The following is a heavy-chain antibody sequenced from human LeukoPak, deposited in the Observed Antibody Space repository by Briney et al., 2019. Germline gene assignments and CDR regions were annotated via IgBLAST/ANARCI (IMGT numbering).Heavy chain of an antibody. Sequence: PSQTLSLTCTVSGGSISSGSYYWSWIRQPAGKGLEWIGSIYYSGSTYYNASLKSEVSISIDTSKNQFSLRLTSVTAADTAVYYCARQTGSGLFILPGGQGTLVTVSS. V-gene: IGHV4-30-2*03. CDR2: IYYSGST. CDR1: GGSISSGSYY. J-gene: IGHJ4*02. D-gene: IGHD3/OR15-3a*01. CDR3: ARQTGSGLFILP.